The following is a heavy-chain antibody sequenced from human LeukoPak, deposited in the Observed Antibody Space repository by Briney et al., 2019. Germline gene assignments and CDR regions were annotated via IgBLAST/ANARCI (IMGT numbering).Heavy chain of an antibody. Sequence: SETLSLTCTVSGGSISSSSYYWGWIRQPPGKGLEWIGSIYYSGSTYYNPSLKSRVTISVDTSKNQFSLKLSSVTAADTAMYYCARGGTSSSEPFDYWGQGTLVTVSS. CDR2: IYYSGST. CDR3: ARGGTSSSEPFDY. V-gene: IGHV4-39*07. D-gene: IGHD6-6*01. CDR1: GGSISSSSYY. J-gene: IGHJ4*02.